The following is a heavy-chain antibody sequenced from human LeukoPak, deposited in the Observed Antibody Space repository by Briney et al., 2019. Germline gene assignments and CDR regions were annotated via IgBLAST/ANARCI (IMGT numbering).Heavy chain of an antibody. D-gene: IGHD3-22*01. CDR2: INSDGSST. V-gene: IGHV3-74*01. CDR1: GFTFSSYW. CDR3: ARTYYYDSSGYAPFDY. J-gene: IGHJ4*02. Sequence: PGGSLRLSCAASGFTFSSYWMHWVRHAPGKGLVWVSRINSDGSSTSYADSVKGRFTISRDNAKNTLYLQMNSLRAEDTAVYYCARTYYYDSSGYAPFDYWGQGTLVTVSS.